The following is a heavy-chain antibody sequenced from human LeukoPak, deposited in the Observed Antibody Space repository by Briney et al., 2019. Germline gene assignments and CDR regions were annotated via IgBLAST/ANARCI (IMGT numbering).Heavy chain of an antibody. CDR3: AAGPTMPTPDTSPGLFDF. CDR2: VNPENGAA. Sequence: ASVKVSCKVSGYSLTELSMHWVRQAPGKGLEWMGGVNPENGAAMYAQKLQGRVTMTEDTSTDTAYMELNSLTSHDTAIYYCAAGPTMPTPDTSPGLFDFWGQGTLVTVSS. V-gene: IGHV1-24*01. J-gene: IGHJ4*02. CDR1: GYSLTELS. D-gene: IGHD2-2*01.